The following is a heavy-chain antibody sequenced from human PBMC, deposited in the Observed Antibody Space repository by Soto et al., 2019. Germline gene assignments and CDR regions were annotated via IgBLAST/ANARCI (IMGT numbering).Heavy chain of an antibody. CDR3: VRGGGGGLFDP. V-gene: IGHV3-11*06. CDR1: GFTFGDSY. J-gene: IGHJ5*02. Sequence: KPGGSLRLSCAGSGFTFGDSYMSWIRQAPGKGLEWLSYISPGSRYPAYADSVKGRFTISRDNAKRSLYLQMMSLTAEDTAIYYCVRGGGGGLFDPWGEGTMLTVST. CDR2: ISPGSRYP. D-gene: IGHD2-15*01.